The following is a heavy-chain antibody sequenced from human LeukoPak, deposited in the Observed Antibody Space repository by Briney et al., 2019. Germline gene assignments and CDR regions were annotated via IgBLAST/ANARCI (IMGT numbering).Heavy chain of an antibody. CDR2: IYSSGST. CDR3: ARLGSSRGDPPGR. J-gene: IGHJ4*02. D-gene: IGHD3-10*01. Sequence: SETLSLTCTVSGPSVVSSSSFWGCVRHPPGKGREWSGTIYSSGSTYNHPSLKRRVRISVDTSKNQFSLKLSSVTAADTAVYYCARLGSSRGDPPGRWGEGSLVSLCS. CDR1: GPSVVSSSSF. V-gene: IGHV4-39*01.